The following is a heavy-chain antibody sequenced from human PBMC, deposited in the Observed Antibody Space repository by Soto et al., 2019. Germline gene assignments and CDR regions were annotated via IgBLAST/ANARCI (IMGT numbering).Heavy chain of an antibody. J-gene: IGHJ6*02. CDR1: GYSIISGYY. CDR3: ARDGVGVGSSRYYYYGMDV. D-gene: IGHD6-13*01. CDR2: IYHSGST. Sequence: PSDTLSHTCAVSGYSIISGYYLGWIWQPPGKGLEWIGSIYHSGSTYYNPSLKSRVTISVDTSKNQFSLKLSSVTAADTAVYYCARDGVGVGSSRYYYYGMDVWGQGTTVT. V-gene: IGHV4-38-2*02.